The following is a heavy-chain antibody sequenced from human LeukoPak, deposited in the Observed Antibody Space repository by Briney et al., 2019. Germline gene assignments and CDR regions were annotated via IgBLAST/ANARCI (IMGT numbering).Heavy chain of an antibody. J-gene: IGHJ4*02. D-gene: IGHD5-24*01. CDR1: GFTSSSYS. CDR2: ISSSRSYI. CDR3: ARVSRDDY. V-gene: IGHV3-21*01. Sequence: GGSLRLSCAASGFTSSSYSMNWVRQAPGKGLEWVSSISSSRSYIYYADSVKGRFTISRDNAKNSLYLQMNSLRAEDTAVYYCARVSRDDYWGQGTLVTVSS.